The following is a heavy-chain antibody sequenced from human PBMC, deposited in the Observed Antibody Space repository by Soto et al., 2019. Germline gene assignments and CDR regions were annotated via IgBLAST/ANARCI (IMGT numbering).Heavy chain of an antibody. D-gene: IGHD3-22*01. CDR3: ARTHYSDRSGTDY. CDR1: GGAIRSGDSY. V-gene: IGHV4-30-4*02. J-gene: IGHJ4*02. CDR2: IYYSGST. Sequence: SDTLSLTCTVCGGAIRSGDSYWSWIRQPPGKGLEWIGYIYYSGSTYHNPSLKSRVTISLDTSKNQFSLNLSSVTAADTAVYYCARTHYSDRSGTDYWGQGTLVTVSS.